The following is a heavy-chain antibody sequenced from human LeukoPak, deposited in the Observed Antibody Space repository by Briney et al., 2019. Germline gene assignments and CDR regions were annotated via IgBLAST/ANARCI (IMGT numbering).Heavy chain of an antibody. CDR1: GYTFTSYG. D-gene: IGHD3-10*01. V-gene: IGHV1-18*01. CDR3: ARESHVTMEDY. Sequence: GASVKVSCKASGYTFTSYGISWVRQAPGQGLEWMGWISANDGNTDYPQKLQGRVTMTTDTSTSTAYMELRSLRSDDTAVYYCARESHVTMEDYWGQGTLVTVSS. J-gene: IGHJ4*02. CDR2: ISANDGNT.